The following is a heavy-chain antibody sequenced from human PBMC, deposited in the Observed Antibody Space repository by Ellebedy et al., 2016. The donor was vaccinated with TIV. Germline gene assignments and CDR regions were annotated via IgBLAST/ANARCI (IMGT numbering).Heavy chain of an antibody. CDR2: ISSSSSTI. J-gene: IGHJ4*02. V-gene: IGHV3-48*01. CDR1: GFTFSSYS. D-gene: IGHD3-16*01. CDR3: ARDRWGLDY. Sequence: GESLKISXAASGFTFSSYSMNWVRQAPGKGLEWVSYISSSSSTIYYADSVKGRFTISRDNAKNSLYLQMNSLRAEDTAVYYCARDRWGLDYWGQGTLVTVSS.